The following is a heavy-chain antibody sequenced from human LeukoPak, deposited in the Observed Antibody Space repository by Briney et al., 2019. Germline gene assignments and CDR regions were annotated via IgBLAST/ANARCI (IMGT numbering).Heavy chain of an antibody. Sequence: GESLKISCKGSGYSFTSYRIGWVRQMPGKGLEWMGIIYPGDSDTRYSPSFQGQVTISADKSISTAYLQWSSLKASDTAMYYCALGTEEQWLVRGYFDYWGQGTLVTVSS. D-gene: IGHD6-19*01. CDR2: IYPGDSDT. J-gene: IGHJ4*02. CDR3: ALGTEEQWLVRGYFDY. V-gene: IGHV5-51*01. CDR1: GYSFTSYR.